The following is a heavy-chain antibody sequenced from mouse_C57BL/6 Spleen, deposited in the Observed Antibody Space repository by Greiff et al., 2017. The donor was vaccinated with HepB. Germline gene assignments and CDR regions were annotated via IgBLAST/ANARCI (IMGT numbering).Heavy chain of an antibody. D-gene: IGHD2-2*01. CDR2: IYPGDGDT. CDR1: GYAFSSYW. V-gene: IGHV1-80*01. Sequence: VQLQQSGAELVKPGASVKISCKASGYAFSSYWMNWVKQRPGKGLEWIGQIYPGDGDTNSNGKFKGKATLTEDKSPSTAYMQLSSLTSEDSAVYCCARWGYYWYFDVWGTGTTVTVSS. CDR3: ARWGYYWYFDV. J-gene: IGHJ1*03.